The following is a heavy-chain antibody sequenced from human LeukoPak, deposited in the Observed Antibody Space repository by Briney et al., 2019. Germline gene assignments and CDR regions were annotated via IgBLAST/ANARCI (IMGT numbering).Heavy chain of an antibody. D-gene: IGHD3-10*01. CDR2: INPGNGDT. V-gene: IGHV1-3*01. Sequence: ASVTVSCKASGYTFTTYAMHWVRQAPGQRLEWMGWINPGNGDTKYSQKFQGRVTISGDTSASTAYMELSSLRSEDTAVYYCARELVYGSGSYYPGFWGQGTLVTVSS. J-gene: IGHJ4*02. CDR1: GYTFTTYA. CDR3: ARELVYGSGSYYPGF.